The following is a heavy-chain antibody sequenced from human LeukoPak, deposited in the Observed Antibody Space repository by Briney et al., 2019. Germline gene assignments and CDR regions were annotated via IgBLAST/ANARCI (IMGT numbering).Heavy chain of an antibody. Sequence: GGSLRLSCAASGFTFSSYWMSWVRQAPGMGLQWVANIKQDGSVKTYVDSVKGRFTISRDDAKNSLYLQMNSLRGEDTAVYYCATFLGATFFDHWGQGTLVSVSS. J-gene: IGHJ4*02. CDR2: IKQDGSVK. D-gene: IGHD1-26*01. CDR3: ATFLGATFFDH. CDR1: GFTFSSYW. V-gene: IGHV3-7*01.